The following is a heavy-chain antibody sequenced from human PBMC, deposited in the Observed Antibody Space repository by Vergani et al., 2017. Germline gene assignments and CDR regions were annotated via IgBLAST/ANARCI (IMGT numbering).Heavy chain of an antibody. CDR1: GYTFTSYA. J-gene: IGHJ5*02. CDR2: INAGNGNT. Sequence: QVQLVQSGSELKKPGASVKVSCKASGYTFTSYAMHWVRQAPGQRLEWMGWINAGNGNTKYSQKFQGRVTITRDTSTSTVYMELSSLRSEDTAVYYCARDSRYCSSTSCYVGRDWFDPWGQGTLVTVSS. D-gene: IGHD2-2*01. CDR3: ARDSRYCSSTSCYVGRDWFDP. V-gene: IGHV1-3*01.